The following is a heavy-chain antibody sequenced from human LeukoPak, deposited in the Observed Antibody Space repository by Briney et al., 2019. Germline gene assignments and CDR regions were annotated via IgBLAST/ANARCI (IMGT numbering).Heavy chain of an antibody. CDR3: ARHLYGYSSGWYSPYDY. D-gene: IGHD6-19*01. CDR1: GYSFSSYW. J-gene: IGHJ4*02. Sequence: GESLKISCKGSGYSFSSYWIGWVRQMPGKGLEWMGIIYPGDSDTRYSPSFQGQVTISADKSISTAYLQWSSLKASDTAMYYCARHLYGYSSGWYSPYDYWGQGTPVTVSS. V-gene: IGHV5-51*01. CDR2: IYPGDSDT.